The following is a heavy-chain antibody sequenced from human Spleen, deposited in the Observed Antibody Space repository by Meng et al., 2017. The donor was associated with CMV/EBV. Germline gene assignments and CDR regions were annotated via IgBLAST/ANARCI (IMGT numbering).Heavy chain of an antibody. CDR3: ARHFYGDTSWFDP. CDR2: IYYSGIT. D-gene: IGHD4-17*01. V-gene: IGHV4-31*02. J-gene: IGHJ5*02. CDR1: GASITSGGYY. Sequence: SGASITSGGYYWSWIRQRPGKGLEWIGFIYYSGITYYNPSLKSRTTMSADTSKNQFSLKLKSVTAADMAVYYCARHFYGDTSWFDPWGQGTLVTVSS.